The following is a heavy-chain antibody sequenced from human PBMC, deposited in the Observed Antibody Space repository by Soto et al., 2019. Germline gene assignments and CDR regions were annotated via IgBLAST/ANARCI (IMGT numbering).Heavy chain of an antibody. D-gene: IGHD1-7*01. CDR1: GGTFSSYA. Sequence: QVQLVQSGAEVKKPGSSVKVSCKASGGTFSSYAISWVRQAPVQGLEWMGWIIPIFGTANYAQKFQGRVTITPDKATSTAYMELSSLRSEDTAVYYCARVGGYGTKAIDYWGQGTLVTVSS. CDR3: ARVGGYGTKAIDY. CDR2: IIPIFGTA. J-gene: IGHJ4*02. V-gene: IGHV1-69*06.